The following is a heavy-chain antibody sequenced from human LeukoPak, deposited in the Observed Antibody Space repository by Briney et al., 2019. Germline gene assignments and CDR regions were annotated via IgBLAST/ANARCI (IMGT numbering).Heavy chain of an antibody. Sequence: GGSLRLSCSASGFTFYKSAMTWVRQAPGTGLEWVSAISGRGDFSYYADSVKGRFTISRDNSRNILYLRMSSLRADDTAVYYCARREAEESGPIDYWGQGTLVTVSS. CDR3: ARREAEESGPIDY. D-gene: IGHD3-3*01. J-gene: IGHJ4*02. V-gene: IGHV3-23*01. CDR1: GFTFYKSA. CDR2: ISGRGDFS.